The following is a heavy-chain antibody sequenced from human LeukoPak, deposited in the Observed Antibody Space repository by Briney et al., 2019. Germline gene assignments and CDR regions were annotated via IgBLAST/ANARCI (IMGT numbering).Heavy chain of an antibody. J-gene: IGHJ5*02. CDR1: GGSISSYY. CDR2: INHSGST. Sequence: TSETLSLTCTVSGGSISSYYWSWIRQPPGKGLEWIGEINHSGSTNYNPSLKSRVTISVDTSKNQFSLKLSSVTAADTAVYYCARSLRQLVSWGQGTLVTVSS. V-gene: IGHV4-34*01. CDR3: ARSLRQLVS. D-gene: IGHD6-13*01.